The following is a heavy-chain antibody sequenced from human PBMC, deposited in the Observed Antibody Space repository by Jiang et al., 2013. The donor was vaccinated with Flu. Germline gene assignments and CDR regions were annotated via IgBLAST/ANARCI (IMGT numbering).Heavy chain of an antibody. CDR3: ARMYQLPGLFDY. D-gene: IGHD2-2*01. V-gene: IGHV2-70*11. J-gene: IGHJ4*02. CDR2: IDWDDDK. Sequence: KPTQTLTLTCTFSGFSLSTSGMCVSWIRQPPGKALEWLARIDWDDDKYYSTSLKTRLTISKDTSKNQVVLTMTNMDPVDTATYYCARMYQLPGLFDYWGQGTLVTVSS. CDR1: GFSLSTSGMC.